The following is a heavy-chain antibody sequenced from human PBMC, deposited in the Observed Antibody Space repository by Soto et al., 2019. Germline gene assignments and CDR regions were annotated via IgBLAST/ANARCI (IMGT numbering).Heavy chain of an antibody. CDR2: IYSGGST. CDR3: ARDRPPIEEYYDILTGLFDY. CDR1: GFTVSSNY. D-gene: IGHD3-9*01. Sequence: GGSLRLSCAASGFTVSSNYMSWVRQAPGKGLEWVSVIYSGGSTYYADSVKGRFTISRHNSKNTLYLQMNSLRAEDTAVYYCARDRPPIEEYYDILTGLFDYWGQGTLVTVSS. V-gene: IGHV3-53*04. J-gene: IGHJ4*02.